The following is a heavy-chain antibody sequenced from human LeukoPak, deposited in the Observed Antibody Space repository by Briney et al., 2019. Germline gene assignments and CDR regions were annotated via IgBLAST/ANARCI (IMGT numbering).Heavy chain of an antibody. J-gene: IGHJ4*02. V-gene: IGHV3-30*18. Sequence: PGGSLRLSCAASGFTFSSYWMHWVRQAPDKGLEWVAVISYDGSNKYYADSVKGRFTISRDNSKNTLYLQMNSLRAEDTAVYYCAKGEYFDYWGQGTLVTVSS. CDR3: AKGEYFDY. CDR1: GFTFSSYW. CDR2: ISYDGSNK.